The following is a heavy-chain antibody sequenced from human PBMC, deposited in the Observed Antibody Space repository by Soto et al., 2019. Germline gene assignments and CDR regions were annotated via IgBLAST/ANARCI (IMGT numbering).Heavy chain of an antibody. CDR1: GYIFTNYY. V-gene: IGHV1-46*01. CDR2: INPLPTSGST. CDR3: ARDLAAAAY. Sequence: QVQLVQSGAEVKKPGASVKVSCKASGYIFTNYYIHWVRQAPGQGSEWMAIINPLPTSGSTNNAQKFEGRVTVTRDTSTSTVYLELSSRRSDDTAVCYCARDLAAAAYWGQGTLVTVSS. J-gene: IGHJ4*02. D-gene: IGHD6-13*01.